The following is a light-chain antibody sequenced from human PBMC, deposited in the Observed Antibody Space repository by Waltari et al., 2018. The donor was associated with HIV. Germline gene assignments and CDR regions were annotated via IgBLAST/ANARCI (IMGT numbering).Light chain of an antibody. CDR2: DVI. V-gene: IGLV2-8*01. J-gene: IGLJ2*01. Sequence: QSALTQPPSASGSPGQSVPLSCPGTSRAVGGYHYVSWHQQHPGKAPNLMIYDVIKRPSGVPDRFSGSKSGNTASLTVSGLQPEDEADYYCSSHAGSKVVFGGGTRLTVL. CDR1: SRAVGGYHY. CDR3: SSHAGSKVV.